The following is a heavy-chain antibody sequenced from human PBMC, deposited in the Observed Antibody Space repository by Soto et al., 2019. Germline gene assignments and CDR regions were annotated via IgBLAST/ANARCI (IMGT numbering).Heavy chain of an antibody. CDR2: TYYRSKWYN. CDR1: GDSVSSNSAA. CDR3: ARAQKLLWRRDYYYYVMAV. V-gene: IGHV6-1*01. J-gene: IGHJ6*02. Sequence: LQTLSLTCAISGDSVSSNSAAWNWIRQSPSRGLEWLGRTYYRSKWYNDYAVSVKSRITINPDTSKNQFSLQLNSVTPEDTAVYYCARAQKLLWRRDYYYYVMAVRAQGTPVTVS. D-gene: IGHD2-2*01.